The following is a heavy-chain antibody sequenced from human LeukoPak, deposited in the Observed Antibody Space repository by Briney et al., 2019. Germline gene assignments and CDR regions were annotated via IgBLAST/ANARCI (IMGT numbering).Heavy chain of an antibody. J-gene: IGHJ2*01. D-gene: IGHD1-14*01. CDR3: ARRNRAYWYFDL. CDR2: MNPHSGKS. CDR1: GYSFTSFD. V-gene: IGHV1-8*01. Sequence: GASVKVSCMASGYSFTSFDINWVRQASGQGLEWMGWMNPHSGKSGFAQKFQGRVILTSNTSISTVYMELSSLRSEDSAIYYCARRNRAYWYFDLWGRGTPVTVSS.